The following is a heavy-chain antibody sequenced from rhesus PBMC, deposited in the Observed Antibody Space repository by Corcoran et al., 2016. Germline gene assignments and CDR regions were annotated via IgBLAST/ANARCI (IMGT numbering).Heavy chain of an antibody. Sequence: DVQLVESGGGLVKPGGSLRLSCVASGFTFSSYEMHWVRQAPGNGLEWVSYISESGGTIYYAYSGKCRFPISMDNAKNSLFLQMNSLRAEDTAVYYCTRDGGIAAGLDYWGQGVLVTVSS. CDR3: TRDGGIAAGLDY. D-gene: IGHD6-13*01. CDR2: ISESGGTI. V-gene: IGHV3-100*02. CDR1: GFTFSSYE. J-gene: IGHJ4*01.